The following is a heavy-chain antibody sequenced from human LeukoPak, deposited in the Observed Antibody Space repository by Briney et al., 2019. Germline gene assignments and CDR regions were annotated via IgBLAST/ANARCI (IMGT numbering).Heavy chain of an antibody. CDR2: IYYSGST. CDR3: ARGGYSYGTNWFDP. J-gene: IGHJ5*02. Sequence: SETLSLTCTVSGGSISSGGYYWSWIRQHPGKGLEWIGYIYYSGSTYYNPSLKSRATISVDTSKNQFSLKLSSVTAADTAVYYCARGGYSYGTNWFDPWGQGTLVTVSS. D-gene: IGHD5-18*01. CDR1: GGSISSGGYY. V-gene: IGHV4-31*03.